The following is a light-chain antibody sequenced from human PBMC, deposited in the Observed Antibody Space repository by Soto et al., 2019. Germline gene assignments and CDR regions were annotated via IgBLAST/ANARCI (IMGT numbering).Light chain of an antibody. V-gene: IGKV3-20*01. CDR3: QQYADSPIT. J-gene: IGKJ5*01. CDR1: QSVTSNY. Sequence: EIVLTQSPGTLSLSPGERATLSCRASQSVTSNYLAWYQQKPGQAPRLLIYDASNRATGTPDRFLGRGYGTDFTLIISRLEPEDFAVYYCQQYADSPITFGQGTRLEIK. CDR2: DAS.